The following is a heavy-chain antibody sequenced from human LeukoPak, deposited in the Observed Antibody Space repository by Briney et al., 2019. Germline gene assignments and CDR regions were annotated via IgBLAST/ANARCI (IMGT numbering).Heavy chain of an antibody. CDR2: ISSSSSYI. CDR1: GFAFSSYS. D-gene: IGHD3-10*01. CDR3: ARVPMVQGVNVGPCDY. J-gene: IGHJ4*02. V-gene: IGHV3-21*01. Sequence: PGGSLRLSCAASGFAFSSYSMNWVRQAPGKGLEWVSSISSSSSYIYYADSVKGRFTISRDNAKKSLFLQMNSLRAEDTAVYYCARVPMVQGVNVGPCDYWGQGTLVTVSS.